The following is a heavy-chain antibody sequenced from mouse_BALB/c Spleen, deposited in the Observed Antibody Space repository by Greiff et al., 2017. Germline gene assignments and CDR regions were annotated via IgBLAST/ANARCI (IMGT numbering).Heavy chain of an antibody. J-gene: IGHJ1*01. CDR2: ISSGGST. V-gene: IGHV5-6-5*01. Sequence: DVMLVESGGGLVQPGGSLKLSCAASGFTFSSYAMSWVRQTPEKRLEWVASISSGGSTYYPDSVKGRFTISRDNARNILYLQMSSLRSEDTAMYYCARGRDYGSGLSWYFDVWGAGTTVTVSS. CDR1: GFTFSSYA. CDR3: ARGRDYGSGLSWYFDV. D-gene: IGHD1-1*01.